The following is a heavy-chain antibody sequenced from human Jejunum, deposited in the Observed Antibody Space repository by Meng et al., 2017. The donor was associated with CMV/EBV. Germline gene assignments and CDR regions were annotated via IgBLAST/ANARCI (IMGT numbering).Heavy chain of an antibody. V-gene: IGHV3-21*01. CDR3: SRGGFPQPGRPSGWDY. Sequence: SGFTFSGYSMNWVRQAPGKGLEWVSSISPDSGYIYYADSVRGRFTISRDNADNSVNLQMNSLRAEDTALYYCSRGGFPQPGRPSGWDYWGQGALVTVSS. CDR2: ISPDSGYI. J-gene: IGHJ4*02. D-gene: IGHD2-15*01. CDR1: GFTFSGYS.